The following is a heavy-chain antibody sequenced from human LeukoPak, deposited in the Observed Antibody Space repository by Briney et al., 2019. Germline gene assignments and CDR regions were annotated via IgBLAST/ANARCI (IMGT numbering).Heavy chain of an antibody. D-gene: IGHD6-13*01. J-gene: IGHJ4*02. CDR2: FNGSANT. Sequence: SETLSFTCAADGGSSSCYYGSLIRQPPGNRLGLIVEFNGSANTNYSPSLKSRVTISADTSKNQVSLRLSTVNAADTAVYYCARGVVVAAGRTLVFWGQGTLVSVS. CDR1: GGSSSCYY. CDR3: ARGVVVAAGRTLVF. V-gene: IGHV4-34*01.